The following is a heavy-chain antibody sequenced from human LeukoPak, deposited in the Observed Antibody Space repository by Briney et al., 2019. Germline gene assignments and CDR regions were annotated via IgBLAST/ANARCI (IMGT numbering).Heavy chain of an antibody. J-gene: IGHJ4*02. V-gene: IGHV4-30-4*01. CDR2: IYYSGST. CDR1: GGSISSGDYY. Sequence: SQTLSLTCTVSGGSISSGDYYWSWIRQPPGKGLEWIGYIYYSGSTYYNPSLKSRVTISVDTSKNQFSLKLSSVTAAGTAVYYCARHGYSSSWYLDYWGQGTLVTVSS. CDR3: ARHGYSSSWYLDY. D-gene: IGHD6-13*01.